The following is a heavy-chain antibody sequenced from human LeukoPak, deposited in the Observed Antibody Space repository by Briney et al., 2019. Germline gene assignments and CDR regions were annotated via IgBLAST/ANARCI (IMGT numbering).Heavy chain of an antibody. Sequence: ASVKVSCKASGYTFTSYYMHWVRQAPGQGLEWMGIINPSGGSTSYAQKFQGRVTMTRDTSTSTVYMELSSLRSEDTAVYYCVREEQWLVHDYWGQGTLVTVSS. D-gene: IGHD6-19*01. CDR1: GYTFTSYY. CDR2: INPSGGST. CDR3: VREEQWLVHDY. V-gene: IGHV1-46*01. J-gene: IGHJ4*02.